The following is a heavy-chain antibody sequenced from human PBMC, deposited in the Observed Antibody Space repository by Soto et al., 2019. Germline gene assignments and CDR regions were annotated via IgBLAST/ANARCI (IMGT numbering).Heavy chain of an antibody. V-gene: IGHV4-34*01. CDR3: ARKGVEATWGAINF. D-gene: IGHD5-12*01. J-gene: IGHJ4*02. CDR2: IDNRGRT. CDR1: GGFFSTNC. Sequence: SETLSPTCAVHGGFFSTNCWMWIRQPPGKGLEWIGEIDNRGRTNYHPSLKSRVTVALDKSKSQVSLKLTSVTAADTAVYYCARKGVEATWGAINFWGQGTLVTVSS.